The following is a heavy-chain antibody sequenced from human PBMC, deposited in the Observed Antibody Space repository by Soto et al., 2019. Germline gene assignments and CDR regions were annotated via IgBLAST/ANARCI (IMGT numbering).Heavy chain of an antibody. CDR1: GGSISSYY. J-gene: IGHJ4*02. CDR3: TRRYGSSFDY. CDR2: IYYSGST. V-gene: IGHV4-59*08. Sequence: SETLSLTCTVSGGSISSYYWSWIRQPPGKGLEWIGYIYYSGSTNYNPSLKSRVTISVNTSKNQFSLKLSSVAAADTAVYYCTRRYGSSFDYWGQGTPDTVSS. D-gene: IGHD3-16*01.